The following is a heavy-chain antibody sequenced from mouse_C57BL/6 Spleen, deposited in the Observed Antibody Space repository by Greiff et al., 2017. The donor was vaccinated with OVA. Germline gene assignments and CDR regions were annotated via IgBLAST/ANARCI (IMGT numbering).Heavy chain of an antibody. CDR1: GYAFSSSW. CDR2: IYPGDGDT. CDR3: AYYGSTDY. D-gene: IGHD1-1*01. Sequence: QVQLQQSGPELVKPGASVKISCKAPGYAFSSSWMNWVKQRPGKGLEWIGRIYPGDGDTNYNGKFKGKATLTADKSSNTAYMQLSSLTSEDSAVYFCAYYGSTDYWGQGTTLTVSS. J-gene: IGHJ2*01. V-gene: IGHV1-82*01.